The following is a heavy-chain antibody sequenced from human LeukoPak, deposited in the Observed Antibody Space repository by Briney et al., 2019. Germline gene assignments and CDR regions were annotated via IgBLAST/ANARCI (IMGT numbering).Heavy chain of an antibody. J-gene: IGHJ4*02. Sequence: SETLSLTCTVSGGSISSSRYYWGWIRQPPGKELEWIGSIYYSGSTYYNPSLKSRVTISVDTSKNQFSLKLSSVTAADTAVYYCARLTMCSGGSCYSEGIDYWGQGTLVTVSS. CDR2: IYYSGST. V-gene: IGHV4-39*01. CDR3: ARLTMCSGGSCYSEGIDY. CDR1: GGSISSSRYY. D-gene: IGHD2-15*01.